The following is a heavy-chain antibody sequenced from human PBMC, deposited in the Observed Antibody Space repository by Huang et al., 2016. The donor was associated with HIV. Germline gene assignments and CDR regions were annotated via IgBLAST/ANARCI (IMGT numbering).Heavy chain of an antibody. V-gene: IGHV3-30*18. CDR2: ISYNGYFK. Sequence: ELVESGGGVVQSGGALTLSCVASGFRFNGSGMHWVRQTPGTGMEWLATISYNGYFKYYADSLGGRLSISRDNSKKTMNLQMDSLRPDDTAVYFCAKDRVLGGTSGPFDLWGQGTSVTVSP. J-gene: IGHJ5*02. D-gene: IGHD1-26*01. CDR1: GFRFNGSG. CDR3: AKDRVLGGTSGPFDL.